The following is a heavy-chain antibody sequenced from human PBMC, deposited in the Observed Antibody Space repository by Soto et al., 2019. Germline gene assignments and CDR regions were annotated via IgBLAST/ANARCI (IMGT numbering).Heavy chain of an antibody. CDR1: GFTFDDYA. CDR2: ISWNSGSI. V-gene: IGHV3-9*01. J-gene: IGHJ6*02. CDR3: AKDTNQLGFGEFYGMDV. Sequence: EVQLVESGGGLVQPGRSLRLSCAASGFTFDDYAMHWVRQAPGKGLEWVSGISWNSGSIGYADSVKGRFTISRDNAKNSLYLQMNSLRAEDTALYYCAKDTNQLGFGEFYGMDVWGQGTTVTVSS. D-gene: IGHD3-10*01.